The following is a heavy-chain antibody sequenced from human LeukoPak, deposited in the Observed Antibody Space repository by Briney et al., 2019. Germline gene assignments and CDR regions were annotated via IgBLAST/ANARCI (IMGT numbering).Heavy chain of an antibody. V-gene: IGHV1-69*13. CDR2: IIPTFGTA. J-gene: IGHJ6*02. D-gene: IGHD4-17*01. Sequence: EASVKVSCKASGGTFSSYAISWVRQAPGQGLEWMGGIIPTFGTANYAQKFQGRVTITADESTSTAYMELSSLRSEDTAVYYCARVPPYGDYRYYYYGMDVWGQGTTVTVSS. CDR3: ARVPPYGDYRYYYYGMDV. CDR1: GGTFSSYA.